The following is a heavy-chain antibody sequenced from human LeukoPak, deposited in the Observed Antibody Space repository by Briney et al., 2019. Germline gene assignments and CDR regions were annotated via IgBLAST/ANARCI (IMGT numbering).Heavy chain of an antibody. CDR1: GFTVSSNY. J-gene: IGHJ5*02. CDR2: ISGSGGST. V-gene: IGHV3-23*01. Sequence: QTGGSLRLSCAASGFTVSSNYMSWVRQAPGKGLEWVSAISGSGGSTYYADSVKGRFTISRDNSKNTLYLQMNSLRAEDTAVYYCATSRGSGSPLGLWFDPWGQGTLVTVSS. D-gene: IGHD3-10*01. CDR3: ATSRGSGSPLGLWFDP.